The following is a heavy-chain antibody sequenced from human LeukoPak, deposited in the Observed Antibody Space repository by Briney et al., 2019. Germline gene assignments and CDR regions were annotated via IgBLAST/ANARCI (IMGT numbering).Heavy chain of an antibody. CDR1: GYSENFYG. J-gene: IGHJ3*02. CDR3: ARSLHYGSGSYHAFDI. Sequence: ASVKVSCKTSGYSENFYGITWVRQVAGQGLEWMGWISAQHGQTEYAPNSQDRVTMTTDTYTNTAYMELRSLRSDDTAVYYCARSLHYGSGSYHAFDIWGQGTMVTVSS. CDR2: ISAQHGQT. D-gene: IGHD3-10*01. V-gene: IGHV1-18*01.